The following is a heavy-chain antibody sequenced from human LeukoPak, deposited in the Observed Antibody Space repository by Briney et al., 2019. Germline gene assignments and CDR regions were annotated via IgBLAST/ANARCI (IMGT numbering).Heavy chain of an antibody. V-gene: IGHV3-21*01. CDR1: GLTFSSYS. D-gene: IGHD5-18*01. Sequence: GGSLRLSCAASGLTFSSYSMNWVRQAPGKGLEWVSSISSSSSYIYYADSVKGRFTISRDNAKNSLYLQMNSLRAEDTAVYYCARVRAYTAMVTALDYWGQGTLVTVSS. CDR2: ISSSSSYI. CDR3: ARVRAYTAMVTALDY. J-gene: IGHJ4*02.